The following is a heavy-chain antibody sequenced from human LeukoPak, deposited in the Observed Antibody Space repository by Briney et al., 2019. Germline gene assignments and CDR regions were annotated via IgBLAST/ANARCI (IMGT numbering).Heavy chain of an antibody. D-gene: IGHD3-10*01. CDR2: ISAYNGNT. CDR3: ARGRQGMVRGVIGSETNYYHSNYMDV. Sequence: ASVKVSCKASGYTFTSYGISWVRQAPGQGLEWMGWISAYNGNTNYAQKLQGRVTMTTDTSTSTAYMELRSLRSDDTAVYYCARGRQGMVRGVIGSETNYYHSNYMDVWGKGTTVTISS. CDR1: GYTFTSYG. J-gene: IGHJ6*03. V-gene: IGHV1-18*01.